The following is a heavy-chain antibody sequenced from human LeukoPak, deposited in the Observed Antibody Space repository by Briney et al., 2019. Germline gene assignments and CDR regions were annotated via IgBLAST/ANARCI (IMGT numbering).Heavy chain of an antibody. CDR1: GFTFDDYA. D-gene: IGHD3-3*01. J-gene: IGHJ3*02. CDR3: ARHLMGNSYVTHSYDFWSGYYNSDAFDI. CDR2: ISWDGGST. V-gene: IGHV3-43D*03. Sequence: WSLRLSCAASGFTFDDYAMHWVRQAPGKGLEWVSLISWDGGSTYYADSVKGRFTISRDNSKNSLYLQMNSLRAEDTAVYYCARHLMGNSYVTHSYDFWSGYYNSDAFDIWGQGTMVTVSS.